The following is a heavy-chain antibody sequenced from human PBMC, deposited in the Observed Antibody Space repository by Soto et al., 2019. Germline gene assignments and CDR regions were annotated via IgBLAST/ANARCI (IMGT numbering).Heavy chain of an antibody. CDR2: INPNSGGT. V-gene: IGHV1-2*04. D-gene: IGHD4-17*01. CDR1: GYTFTGYY. Sequence: QVQLVQSGAEVKKPGASVKVSCKASGYTFTGYYMHWVRQAPGQGLEWMGWINPNSGGTNYAQKFKGWVTMTRDTSISTAYMELSRLRSDDTAVYYCARANATDKYYFDYWGQGTLVTVSS. J-gene: IGHJ4*02. CDR3: ARANATDKYYFDY.